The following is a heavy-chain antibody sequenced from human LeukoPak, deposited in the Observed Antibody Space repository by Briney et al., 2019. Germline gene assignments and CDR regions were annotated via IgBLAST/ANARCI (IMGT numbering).Heavy chain of an antibody. J-gene: IGHJ5*02. V-gene: IGHV2-70*11. CDR2: IDWDDDK. CDR3: ALDVRGVIGTDNLFDP. D-gene: IGHD3-10*01. Sequence: SWIRQPPGKGLEWLARIDWDDDKYYSTSLKTRLTISKDTSKNQVVLTMTNMDPVDTATYYGALDVRGVIGTDNLFDPWGQGTLVTVSS.